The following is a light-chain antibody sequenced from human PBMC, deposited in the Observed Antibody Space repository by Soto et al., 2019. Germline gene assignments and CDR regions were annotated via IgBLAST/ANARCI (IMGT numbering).Light chain of an antibody. CDR2: EVV. V-gene: IGLV2-8*01. Sequence: QSALTKPPSASGSPGQSVTISCTGTKNDIGVYDFVSWYQHHPGKAPRLIIYEVVQRPSGVPDRFSGSKSGNTASLTVSGLQAADEADYFCKSYAGSNTYVFVSGTKLTVL. CDR1: KNDIGVYDF. J-gene: IGLJ1*01. CDR3: KSYAGSNTYV.